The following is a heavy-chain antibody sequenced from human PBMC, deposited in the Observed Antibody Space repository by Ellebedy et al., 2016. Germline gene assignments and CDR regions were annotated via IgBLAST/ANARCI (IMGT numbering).Heavy chain of an antibody. CDR2: INHSGST. CDR3: ARGVEMATILVALGY. Sequence: SETLSLTCAVYGGSFSGYYWSWIRQPPGKGLEWIGEINHSGSTNYSPSLKRRVTLSVDTSKNQFSLKLSSVTAADTAIYYCARGVEMATILVALGYWGQGTLVTVSS. V-gene: IGHV4-34*01. J-gene: IGHJ4*02. D-gene: IGHD5-24*01. CDR1: GGSFSGYY.